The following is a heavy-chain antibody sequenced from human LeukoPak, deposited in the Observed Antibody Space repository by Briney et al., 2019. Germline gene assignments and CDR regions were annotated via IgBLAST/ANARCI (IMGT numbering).Heavy chain of an antibody. Sequence: SHTLSLTCTVSGDSISSGNYYGTWIRQPAGKGLEWIGRIYTNGNTNYNPSLTSQVTISMDTSKIQFSLNLNSVTAADTAVYYCARDRAGDSFDIWGQGTMVTVSS. CDR3: ARDRAGDSFDI. D-gene: IGHD7-27*01. CDR1: GDSISSGNYY. V-gene: IGHV4-61*02. CDR2: IYTNGNT. J-gene: IGHJ3*02.